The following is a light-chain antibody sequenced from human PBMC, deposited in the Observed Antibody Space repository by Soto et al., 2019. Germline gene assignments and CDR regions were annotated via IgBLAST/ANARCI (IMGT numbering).Light chain of an antibody. V-gene: IGKV3-20*01. CDR1: QSTNY. CDR3: QRYGRSQWT. Sequence: EVVLTQSPGTLPLSPGEKASLSVRASQSTNYLTLYQQKPGQAPRLLIYGSSTRAPGTPDRFSASGSGTDFTLTINTLEPEDFAVYFCQRYGRSQWTFGQGTKVDI. J-gene: IGKJ1*01. CDR2: GSS.